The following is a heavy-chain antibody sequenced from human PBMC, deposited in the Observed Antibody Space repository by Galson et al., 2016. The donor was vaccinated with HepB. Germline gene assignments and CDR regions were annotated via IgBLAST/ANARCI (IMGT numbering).Heavy chain of an antibody. CDR3: ASDIVVEPAA. Sequence: SLRLSCAASEFMFSGYWMNWVRQAPGKGLEWVATINKDGSGKYYVDSVKGRFTISRDNTKNSLHLQMNSLRAEDTAVYYCASDIVVEPAAWGQGTLVTVPS. D-gene: IGHD2-2*01. CDR2: INKDGSGK. V-gene: IGHV3-7*03. CDR1: EFMFSGYW. J-gene: IGHJ5*02.